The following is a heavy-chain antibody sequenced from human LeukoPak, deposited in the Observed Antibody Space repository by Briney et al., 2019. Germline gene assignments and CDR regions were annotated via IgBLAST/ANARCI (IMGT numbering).Heavy chain of an antibody. J-gene: IGHJ4*02. V-gene: IGHV3-74*01. CDR3: ARDRVGDGYIIDY. Sequence: GGSLRLSCAASGFTFSSYGMHWVRQAPGKGLVWVSRINSDGTGTSYADSVKGRFTISRDNAKNTLYLQMNSLRAEDTAVYYCARDRVGDGYIIDYWGQGTLVTVSS. CDR1: GFTFSSYG. CDR2: INSDGTGT. D-gene: IGHD5-24*01.